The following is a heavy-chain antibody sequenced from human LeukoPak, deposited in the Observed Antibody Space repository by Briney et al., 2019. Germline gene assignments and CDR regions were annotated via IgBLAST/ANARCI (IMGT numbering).Heavy chain of an antibody. CDR3: AREYVGVVPAATSGTLDY. Sequence: GGSLRLSCAASGFTFSSYSMNWVRQAPGKGLEWVSSISSSSSYIYYANSVKGRFTISRDNSKNTLYLQMGSLRAEDMAVYYCAREYVGVVPAATSGTLDYWGQGTLVTVSS. V-gene: IGHV3-21*01. D-gene: IGHD2-2*01. J-gene: IGHJ4*02. CDR2: ISSSSSYI. CDR1: GFTFSSYS.